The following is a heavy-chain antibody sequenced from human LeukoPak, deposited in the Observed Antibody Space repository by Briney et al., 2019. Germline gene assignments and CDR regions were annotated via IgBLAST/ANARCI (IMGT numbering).Heavy chain of an antibody. CDR1: GFTFSSYG. Sequence: GGSLRLSCAASGFTFSSYGMHWVRQAPGKGLEWVAVISYDGSNKYYADSVKGRFTISRDNSKNTLYLQMNSLRAKDTAVYYCAKLFHSGVDYWGQGTLVTVSS. CDR2: ISYDGSNK. CDR3: AKLFHSGVDY. J-gene: IGHJ4*02. D-gene: IGHD3-10*01. V-gene: IGHV3-30*18.